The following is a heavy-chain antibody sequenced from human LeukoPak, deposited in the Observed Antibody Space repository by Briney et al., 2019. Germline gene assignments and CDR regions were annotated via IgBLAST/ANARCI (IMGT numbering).Heavy chain of an antibody. V-gene: IGHV4-30-4*08. CDR2: IYYSGST. D-gene: IGHD4-17*01. Sequence: PSETLSLTCTVSGGSISSGGYYWSWIRPPPGKGLEWIGYIYYSGSTYYNPSLKSRVTISVDTSKNQFSLKLSSVTAADTAVYYCASTVTTYFDYWGQGTLVTVSS. CDR3: ASTVTTYFDY. CDR1: GGSISSGGYY. J-gene: IGHJ4*02.